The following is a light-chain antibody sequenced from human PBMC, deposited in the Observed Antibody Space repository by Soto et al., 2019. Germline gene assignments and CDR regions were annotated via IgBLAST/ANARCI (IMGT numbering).Light chain of an antibody. J-gene: IGKJ1*01. Sequence: DIQMTQSPSTLSASVGDRVTITCRASQSISYWLAWYQQKPGKAPKLLIYDASSLGSGVPSRFSGSGSGTEFTLTISSLQPDDFATYYCQQYNSYSWTFGQGTKVEIK. CDR1: QSISYW. CDR2: DAS. CDR3: QQYNSYSWT. V-gene: IGKV1-5*01.